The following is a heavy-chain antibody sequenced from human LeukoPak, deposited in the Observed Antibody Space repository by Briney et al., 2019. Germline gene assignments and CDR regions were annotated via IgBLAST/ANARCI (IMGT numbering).Heavy chain of an antibody. J-gene: IGHJ4*02. D-gene: IGHD1-20*01. CDR1: GFTFSSYN. CDR3: ARGTNWSPLDFDY. CDR2: ISSTTDNYN. V-gene: IGHV3-21*06. Sequence: PGRSLRLSCVASGFTFSSYNMHWVRQAPGKALEWVSTISSTTDNYNYYAGSVKGRFTISRDNARNSLYLQMNSLRVEDTAVYYCARGTNWSPLDFDYWGQGTLVTVSS.